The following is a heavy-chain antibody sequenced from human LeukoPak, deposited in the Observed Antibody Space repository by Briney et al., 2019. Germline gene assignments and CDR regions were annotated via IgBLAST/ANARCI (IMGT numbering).Heavy chain of an antibody. V-gene: IGHV3-66*01. CDR2: IYRGGDS. J-gene: IGHJ5*02. Sequence: GGALGLAFSAPGLPVHCKHMRWGRPAPGKGGEWGSVIYRGGDSYYADSVKGRFTISRDNSKNTLYLQMNRLRAEDTAVYYCARDLYQIGWWFDHWGQGTRVTVSS. CDR1: GLPVHCKH. D-gene: IGHD6-19*01. CDR3: ARDLYQIGWWFDH.